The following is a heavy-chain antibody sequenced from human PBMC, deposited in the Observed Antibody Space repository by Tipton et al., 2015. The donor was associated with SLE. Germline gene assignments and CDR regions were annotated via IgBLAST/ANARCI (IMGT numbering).Heavy chain of an antibody. CDR1: GGSFSGYY. Sequence: TLSLTCAVYGGSFSGYYWSWIRQPPGKGLEWIGEINHSGSTNYNPSLKSRVTISVDTSKNQFSLKLSSVTAADTAVYYCAREIHGGSVYWGQGTLVTVSS. CDR2: INHSGST. J-gene: IGHJ4*02. CDR3: AREIHGGSVY. D-gene: IGHD3-16*01. V-gene: IGHV4-34*01.